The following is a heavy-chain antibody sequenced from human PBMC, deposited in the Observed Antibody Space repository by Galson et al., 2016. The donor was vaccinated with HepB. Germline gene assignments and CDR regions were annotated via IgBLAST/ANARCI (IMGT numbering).Heavy chain of an antibody. V-gene: IGHV1-69*06. CDR2: IIPIFGTA. CDR1: GGTFSSYA. CDR3: ARVGGGSYYGGLDY. Sequence: SVKVSCKASGGTFSSYAISWVRQAPGQGLEWMGGIIPIFGTANYAQKFQGRVTITADKSTSTAYMELSSLRSEDTAVYYCARVGGGSYYGGLDYWGQGTLVTASS. D-gene: IGHD1-26*01. J-gene: IGHJ4*02.